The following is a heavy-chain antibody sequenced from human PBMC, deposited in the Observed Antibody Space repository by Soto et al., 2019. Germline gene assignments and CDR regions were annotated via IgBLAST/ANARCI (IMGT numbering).Heavy chain of an antibody. CDR1: GFTFSSYS. CDR2: ISSSSSTI. V-gene: IGHV3-48*02. Sequence: EVQLVESGGGLVQPGGYLRLSCAASGFTFSSYSMNWVRQAPGKGLEWVSYISSSSSTIYYAASVKARLPISGDNAKNPLYLHMASRIDDDTAVYYCARTSGRFDCGGQGTPV. D-gene: IGHD1-1*01. J-gene: IGHJ4*02. CDR3: ARTSGRFDC.